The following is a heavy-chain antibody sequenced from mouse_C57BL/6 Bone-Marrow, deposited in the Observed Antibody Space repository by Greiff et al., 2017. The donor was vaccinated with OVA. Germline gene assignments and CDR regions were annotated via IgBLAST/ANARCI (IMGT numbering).Heavy chain of an antibody. CDR1: GYTFTSYW. D-gene: IGHD2-1*01. CDR2: IHPNSGST. Sequence: QVQLQQPGAELVKPGASVKLSCKASGYTFTSYWMHWVKQRPGQGLEWIGMIHPNSGSTNYNEKFKSKATLTVDKSSSTAYMQLSSLTSEDSAVYYCARLYGKRDFDYWGQGTTLTVSS. J-gene: IGHJ2*01. CDR3: ARLYGKRDFDY. V-gene: IGHV1-64*01.